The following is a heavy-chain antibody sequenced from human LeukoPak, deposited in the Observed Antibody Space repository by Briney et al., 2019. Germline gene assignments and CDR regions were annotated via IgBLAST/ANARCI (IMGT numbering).Heavy chain of an antibody. CDR2: IRYDGSNK. CDR3: AKLAYSSSSSVDY. V-gene: IGHV3-30*02. D-gene: IGHD6-6*01. CDR1: GFTFSTYG. J-gene: IGHJ4*02. Sequence: GGSLRLSCAASGFTFSTYGMQWVRQAPGKGLEWVAFIRYDGSNKYYADSVKGRFTISRDNSKNTLYLQMNSLRAEDTAVYYCAKLAYSSSSSVDYWGQRTLVTVSS.